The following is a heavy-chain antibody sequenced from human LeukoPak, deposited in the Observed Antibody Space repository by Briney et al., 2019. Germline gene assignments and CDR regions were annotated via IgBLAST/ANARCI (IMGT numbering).Heavy chain of an antibody. Sequence: ASVKVSCKVSGYTLTELSMHWVRQAPGKGLEGMGGFDPEDGETIYAQKFQGRVTMTEDTSTDTAYMELSSLRSEDTAVYYCATAAAAGCYYYYYMDVWGKGTTVTVSS. J-gene: IGHJ6*03. V-gene: IGHV1-24*01. CDR2: FDPEDGET. CDR1: GYTLTELS. D-gene: IGHD6-13*01. CDR3: ATAAAAGCYYYYYMDV.